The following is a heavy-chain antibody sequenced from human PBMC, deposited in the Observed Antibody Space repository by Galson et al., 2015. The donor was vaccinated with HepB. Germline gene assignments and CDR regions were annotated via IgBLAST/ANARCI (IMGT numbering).Heavy chain of an antibody. D-gene: IGHD3-10*01. CDR1: GFTFSNAW. Sequence: SCAASGFTFSNAWMSWVRQAPGKGLEWVGRIKRKTDGGTTDYAAPVEGRFTISRDDSKNTLYLQMNSLKTGDTAVYYCTTVYTVRPGGWGQGTRVTVSS. CDR3: TTVYTVRPGG. V-gene: IGHV3-15*01. J-gene: IGHJ4*02. CDR2: IKRKTDGGTT.